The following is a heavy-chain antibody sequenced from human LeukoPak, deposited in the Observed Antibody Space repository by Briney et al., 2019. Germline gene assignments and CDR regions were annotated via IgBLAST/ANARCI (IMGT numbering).Heavy chain of an antibody. V-gene: IGHV3-7*01. CDR1: GFTFSNYA. Sequence: PGGSLRLSCAASGFTFSNYAMNWAPQAPGKGLEWVANVNQDGSGKYYVDSVKGRFTISKDNAKNSLYLQMNSLRAEDTAVYYCTSANYGPAYWGQGTLVTVSS. D-gene: IGHD5-24*01. J-gene: IGHJ4*02. CDR3: TSANYGPAY. CDR2: VNQDGSGK.